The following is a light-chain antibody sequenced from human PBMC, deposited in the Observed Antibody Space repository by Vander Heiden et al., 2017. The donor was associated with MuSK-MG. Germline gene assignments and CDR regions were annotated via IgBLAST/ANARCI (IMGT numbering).Light chain of an antibody. CDR3: QQDNTYPYT. V-gene: IGKV1-5*03. J-gene: IGKJ2*01. CDR2: KAS. Sequence: DIQMTQSPSALSASVGDRVTITCRASQSISSWLAWYQHKPGNAPKLLIYKASTLESGVPSRFSGSGSGTEFTLSVSRLQPDDFATYYCQQDNTYPYTFGQGTKMEIK. CDR1: QSISSW.